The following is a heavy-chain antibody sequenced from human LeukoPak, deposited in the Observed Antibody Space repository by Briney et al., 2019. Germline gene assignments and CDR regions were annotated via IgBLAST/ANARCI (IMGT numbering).Heavy chain of an antibody. Sequence: GGSLRLSCAASGFTFSSYSMNWVRQAPGKGLEWVSSISSSSYIYYADSVKGRFTISRDNAKNSLYLQMNSLRAEDTAVYYCARGGDTPYYYYMDVWGKGTTVTVSS. V-gene: IGHV3-21*01. CDR3: ARGGDTPYYYYMDV. D-gene: IGHD5-18*01. CDR1: GFTFSSYS. CDR2: ISSSSYI. J-gene: IGHJ6*03.